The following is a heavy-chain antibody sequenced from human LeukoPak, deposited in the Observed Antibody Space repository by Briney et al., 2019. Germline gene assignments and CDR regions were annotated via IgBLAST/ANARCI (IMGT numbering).Heavy chain of an antibody. CDR3: AGSATYWYFDL. CDR2: ISYDGSNK. V-gene: IGHV3-30-3*01. Sequence: GGSLRLSCAAFGFTFSSYAMHWVRQAPGKGLEWVAVISYDGSNKYYADSVKGRFTISRDNSKNTLYLQMNSLRAEDTAVYYCAGSATYWYFDLWGRGTLVTVSS. D-gene: IGHD2-15*01. J-gene: IGHJ2*01. CDR1: GFTFSSYA.